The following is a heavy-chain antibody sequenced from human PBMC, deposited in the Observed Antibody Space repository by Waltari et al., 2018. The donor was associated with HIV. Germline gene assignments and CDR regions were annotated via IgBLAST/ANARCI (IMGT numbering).Heavy chain of an antibody. Sequence: QVQLVQSGAEVKKPGSSVKVSCKASGCTFSSYTISWVRQAPGQGLEWMGRIIPILGIANYAQKFQGRVTITADKSTSTAYMELSSLRSEDTAVYYCARDHSPYYYDSSGYYFFDYWGQGTLVTVSS. CDR2: IIPILGIA. J-gene: IGHJ4*02. V-gene: IGHV1-69*08. CDR3: ARDHSPYYYDSSGYYFFDY. D-gene: IGHD3-22*01. CDR1: GCTFSSYT.